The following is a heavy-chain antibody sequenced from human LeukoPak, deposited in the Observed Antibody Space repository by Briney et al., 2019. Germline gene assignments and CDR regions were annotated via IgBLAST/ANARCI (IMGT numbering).Heavy chain of an antibody. D-gene: IGHD6-13*01. Sequence: NSGGSLRLSCAASGFTFSSYSMNWVRQAPGKGLEWVSSISSSSSYIYYADSVKGRFTISRDNAKNSLYLQMNSLRAEDTAVYYCARDLRNPAAAGLGYYYYYYYGMDVWGQGTTVTVSS. V-gene: IGHV3-21*01. CDR3: ARDLRNPAAAGLGYYYYYYYGMDV. CDR1: GFTFSSYS. CDR2: ISSSSSYI. J-gene: IGHJ6*02.